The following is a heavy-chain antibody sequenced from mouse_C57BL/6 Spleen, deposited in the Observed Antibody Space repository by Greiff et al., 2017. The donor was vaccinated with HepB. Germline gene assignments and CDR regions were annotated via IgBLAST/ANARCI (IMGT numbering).Heavy chain of an antibody. CDR3: ARIGAYSNFDY. CDR1: GYTFTSYW. V-gene: IGHV1-52*01. J-gene: IGHJ2*01. CDR2: IDPSDSET. Sequence: QVQLKQPGAELVRPGSSVKLSCKASGYTFTSYWMHWVKQRPIQGLEWIGNIDPSDSETHYNQKFKDKATLTVDKSSSTAYMQLSSLTSEDSAVYYCARIGAYSNFDYWGQGTTLTVSS. D-gene: IGHD2-5*01.